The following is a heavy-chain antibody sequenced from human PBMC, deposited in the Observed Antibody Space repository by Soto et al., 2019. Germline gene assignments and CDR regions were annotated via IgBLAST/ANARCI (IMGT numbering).Heavy chain of an antibody. J-gene: IGHJ6*02. V-gene: IGHV3-30-3*01. CDR3: ARGGGYGEPYGMDV. CDR2: ISYDGSNK. D-gene: IGHD4-17*01. Sequence: LSCAASGFTFSSYAMHWVRQAPGKGLEWVAVISYDGSNKYYADSVKGRFTISRDNSKNTLYLQMNSLRAEDTAVYYCARGGGYGEPYGMDVWGQGTTVTVSS. CDR1: GFTFSSYA.